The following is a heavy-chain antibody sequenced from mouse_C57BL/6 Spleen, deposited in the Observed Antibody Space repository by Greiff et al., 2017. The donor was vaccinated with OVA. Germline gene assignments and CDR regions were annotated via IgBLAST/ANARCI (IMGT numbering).Heavy chain of an antibody. J-gene: IGHJ2*01. Sequence: EVQLQQSGAELVRPGASVKLSCTASGFNFNDYYMHWVKQRPEQGLEWIGRIDPEDGDTEYAPKFQGKATMTADTSSNAAYLHLSSLTSEDTAVYCCTTGGGVFDYWGQGTTLTVSS. CDR3: TTGGGVFDY. CDR2: IDPEDGDT. CDR1: GFNFNDYY. V-gene: IGHV14-1*01.